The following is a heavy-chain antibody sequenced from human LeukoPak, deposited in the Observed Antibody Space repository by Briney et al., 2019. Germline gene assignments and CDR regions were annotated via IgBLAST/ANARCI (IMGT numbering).Heavy chain of an antibody. CDR2: ISAYNGNT. V-gene: IGHV1-18*01. D-gene: IGHD3-22*01. CDR3: ARAREGYDSSGYYYGY. CDR1: GYTFTSYG. Sequence: PGASVKVSCKASGYTFTSYGMSWVRQAPGQGLEWMGSISAYNGNTNYAQKLQGRVTMTTDTSTSTAYMELRSLRSDDTAVYYCARAREGYDSSGYYYGYWGQGTLVTVTS. J-gene: IGHJ4*02.